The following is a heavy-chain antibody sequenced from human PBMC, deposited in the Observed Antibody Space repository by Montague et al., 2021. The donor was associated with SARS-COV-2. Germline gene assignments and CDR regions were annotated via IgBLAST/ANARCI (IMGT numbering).Heavy chain of an antibody. V-gene: IGHV4-59*01. Sequence: TNYNPSLETRVTISVDPSKNQFSLKLCSVTAADTAVYYCAREDRWNWFDPWGQGTLVIVSS. D-gene: IGHD5-24*01. CDR2: T. J-gene: IGHJ5*02. CDR3: AREDRWNWFDP.